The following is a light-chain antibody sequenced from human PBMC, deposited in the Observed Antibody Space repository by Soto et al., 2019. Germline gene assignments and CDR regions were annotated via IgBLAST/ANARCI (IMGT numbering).Light chain of an antibody. CDR3: LSKTSSISYV. Sequence: QSALTQPASVSGSPGQSITISCTGTTSDVGGYNHVSWYHQHPGKVPKLLIHEVSNRPSGVSNRFSGSKSGNTASLTISGLQAEDEADYYCLSKTSSISYVFGTGTKVTVL. CDR2: EVS. CDR1: TSDVGGYNH. J-gene: IGLJ1*01. V-gene: IGLV2-14*01.